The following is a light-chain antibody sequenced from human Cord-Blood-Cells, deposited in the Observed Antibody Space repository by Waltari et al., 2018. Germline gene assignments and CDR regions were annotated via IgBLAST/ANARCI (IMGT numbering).Light chain of an antibody. V-gene: IGKV1-33*01. J-gene: IGKJ3*01. CDR3: QQYDNLPLT. Sequence: DIQMTQSPSSLSASVGDRVTIPCQASQDISNYLNWYQQKPGKAPKLLIYDASNLETGVPSRFSRSGSGTDFTFTISSLQPEDIATYYCQQYDNLPLTFGPGTKVDIK. CDR2: DAS. CDR1: QDISNY.